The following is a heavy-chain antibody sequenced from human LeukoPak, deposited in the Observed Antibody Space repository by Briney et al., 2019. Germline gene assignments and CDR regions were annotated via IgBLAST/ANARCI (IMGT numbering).Heavy chain of an antibody. Sequence: GGSLRLSCAASGFTFSSYAMSWVRQAPGKGLEGVSAISGSGGSTYYADSVKGRFTISRDNSKNTLYLQMNSLRAEDTAVYYCAKSPPSLMVYDYYYYYMDVWGKGTTVTVSS. CDR3: AKSPPSLMVYDYYYYYMDV. CDR1: GFTFSSYA. V-gene: IGHV3-23*01. CDR2: ISGSGGST. J-gene: IGHJ6*03. D-gene: IGHD2-8*01.